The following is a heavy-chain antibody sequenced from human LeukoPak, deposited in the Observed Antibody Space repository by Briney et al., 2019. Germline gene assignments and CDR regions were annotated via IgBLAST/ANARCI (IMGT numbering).Heavy chain of an antibody. J-gene: IGHJ4*02. CDR3: ARAGDRDYDFWSGKTSYYFDY. D-gene: IGHD3-3*01. V-gene: IGHV1-69*13. CDR1: GYIFTTSG. Sequence: SVKVSCKASGYIFTTSGITWVRQAPGQGLEWMGGIIPIFGTANYAQKFQGRVTITADESTSTAYMELSSLRSEDTAVYYCARAGDRDYDFWSGKTSYYFDYWGQGTLVTVSS. CDR2: IIPIFGTA.